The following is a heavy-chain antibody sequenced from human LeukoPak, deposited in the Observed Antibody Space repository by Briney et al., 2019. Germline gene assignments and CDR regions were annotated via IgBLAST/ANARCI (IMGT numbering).Heavy chain of an antibody. V-gene: IGHV3-23*01. CDR3: ARGADFWSGYAFDI. D-gene: IGHD3/OR15-3a*01. J-gene: IGHJ3*02. CDR2: ISGSGGST. CDR1: GFTFSSYA. Sequence: GGSLRLSCAASGFTFSSYAMSWVRQAPGKGLEWVSAISGSGGSTYYADSVKGRFTISRDNAKNSLYLQMNSLRAEDTAVYYCARGADFWSGYAFDIWGQGTMVTVSS.